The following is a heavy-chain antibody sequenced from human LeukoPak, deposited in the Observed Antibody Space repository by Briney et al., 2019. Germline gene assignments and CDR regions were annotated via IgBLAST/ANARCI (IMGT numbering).Heavy chain of an antibody. CDR1: GYTFTSYG. D-gene: IGHD3-10*01. Sequence: ASVKVSCKASGYTFTSYGISWVRQAPGQGLEWMGWISAYNGNTNYAQKLQGRVTMTTDTSTSTAYMELRSLRSDDTAVYYCARGVNYYGSGSYRWGFDYRGQGTLVTVSS. V-gene: IGHV1-18*01. J-gene: IGHJ4*02. CDR2: ISAYNGNT. CDR3: ARGVNYYGSGSYRWGFDY.